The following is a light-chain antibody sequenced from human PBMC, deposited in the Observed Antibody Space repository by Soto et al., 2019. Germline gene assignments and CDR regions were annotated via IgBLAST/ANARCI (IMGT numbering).Light chain of an antibody. J-gene: IGKJ1*01. CDR2: GAS. CDR1: QSVSSN. Sequence: EIVMTQSPATLSVSPGERATLSCRASQSVSSNLAWYQQKPGQAPRLLIYGASTRATGIPARFSGSGSGTEYTLTINSLQSEDFAVYYCQQYNNWSPRTFGQGTKVEIK. CDR3: QQYNNWSPRT. V-gene: IGKV3-15*01.